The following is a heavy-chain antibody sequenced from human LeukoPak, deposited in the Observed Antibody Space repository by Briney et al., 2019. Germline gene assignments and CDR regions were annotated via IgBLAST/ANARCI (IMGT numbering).Heavy chain of an antibody. J-gene: IGHJ3*02. CDR3: ARDNRVVELSGSHDLRSAFDI. CDR2: INPSGGST. D-gene: IGHD1-26*01. Sequence: ASVKVSCKASGYTFTSYYMHWVRQAPGQGLEWMGIINPSGGSTSYAQKFQGRATMTRDTSTSTIYMKLSSLRSEDTAVYYCARDNRVVELSGSHDLRSAFDIWGQGTMVTVSS. V-gene: IGHV1-46*01. CDR1: GYTFTSYY.